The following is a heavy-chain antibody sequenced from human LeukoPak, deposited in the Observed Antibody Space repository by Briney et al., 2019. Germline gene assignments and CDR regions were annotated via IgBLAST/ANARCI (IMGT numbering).Heavy chain of an antibody. J-gene: IGHJ4*02. Sequence: SETLSPTCTVSGGSISSYYWSWIRQPPGKGLEWIGYIYYSGSTNYNPSLKSRATISVDTSKNQFSLKLSSVTAADTAVYYCARGRIARLPYFDYWGQGTLVTVSS. CDR2: IYYSGST. CDR3: ARGRIARLPYFDY. D-gene: IGHD5-18*01. V-gene: IGHV4-59*01. CDR1: GGSISSYY.